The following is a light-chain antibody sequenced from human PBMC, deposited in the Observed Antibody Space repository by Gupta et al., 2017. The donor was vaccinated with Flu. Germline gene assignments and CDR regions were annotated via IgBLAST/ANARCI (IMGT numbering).Light chain of an antibody. Sequence: GERAASNCKSSRRSLCSSSNKNYLAWYQQKPGQPPRLLLYRASRRESGVPGRISGSGSGTDFTRSISSVEAEDVAVYYCQQYINTRTFGQGTKLEIK. CDR3: QQYINTRT. CDR2: RAS. CDR1: RRSLCSSSNKNY. J-gene: IGKJ2*01. V-gene: IGKV4-1*01.